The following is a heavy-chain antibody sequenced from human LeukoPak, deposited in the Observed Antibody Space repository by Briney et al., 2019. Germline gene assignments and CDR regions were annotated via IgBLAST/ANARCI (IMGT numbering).Heavy chain of an antibody. V-gene: IGHV5-51*01. D-gene: IGHD1-26*01. CDR3: PRLVVGAPFDS. Sequence: GESLKLSCQGSGYSFTSYWIGGAGQMPGKGLEWMGIIYPGDSDTRYRPSFNGHVTTSADKSISTAYLQWSSLKASDTAMYYCPRLVVGAPFDSWGQGTLVTVSS. CDR2: IYPGDSDT. J-gene: IGHJ4*02. CDR1: GYSFTSYW.